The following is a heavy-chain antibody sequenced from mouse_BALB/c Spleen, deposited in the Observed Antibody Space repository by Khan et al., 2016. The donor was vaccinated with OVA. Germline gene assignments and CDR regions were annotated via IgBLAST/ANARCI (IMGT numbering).Heavy chain of an antibody. CDR2: INSNGGST. CDR3: VSMARTIN. V-gene: IGHV5-6-3*01. Sequence: DVKLVESGGGLVQPGGSLKLSCAASGFTFSSYCMSWVHQTPEQGLELIATINSNGGSTYYPDNLKGRFTISRDNATNTLYLQMSSLKSEDTAIYDCVSMARTINWGQGTTLTVSP. CDR1: GFTFSSYC. D-gene: IGHD1-1*02. J-gene: IGHJ2*01.